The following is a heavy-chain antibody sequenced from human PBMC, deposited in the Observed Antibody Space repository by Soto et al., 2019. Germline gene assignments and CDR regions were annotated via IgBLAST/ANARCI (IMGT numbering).Heavy chain of an antibody. J-gene: IGHJ4*02. D-gene: IGHD6-19*01. V-gene: IGHV3-23*01. Sequence: GGSLRLSCTGSGFDFGDYYMSWIRQAPGKGLEWVSVISGSGAFYADSVKGRFTISRDKSKNTLYLQMNSLRVEDTAIYFCAKAQWLLGGDYFDSWGQGTLVTVSS. CDR1: GFDFGDYY. CDR3: AKAQWLLGGDYFDS. CDR2: ISGSGA.